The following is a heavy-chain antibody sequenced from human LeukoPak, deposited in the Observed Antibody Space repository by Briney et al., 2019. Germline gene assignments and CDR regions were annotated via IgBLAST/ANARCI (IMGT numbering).Heavy chain of an antibody. CDR2: IYPGDSDT. V-gene: IGHV5-51*01. CDR3: ARYYCSSDSCPGNFDY. J-gene: IGHJ4*02. CDR1: GYSFTTYW. D-gene: IGHD2-2*01. Sequence: GESLKISCKVSGYSFTTYWIGWVRQMPGKGLEWMGIIYPGDSDTRYSPSFQGQVTISADKSISTAYLQWSSLKASDTAMYYCARYYCSSDSCPGNFDYWGQGTLVTVSS.